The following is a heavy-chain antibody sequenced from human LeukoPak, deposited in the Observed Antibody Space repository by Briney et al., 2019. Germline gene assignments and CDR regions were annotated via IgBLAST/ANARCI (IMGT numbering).Heavy chain of an antibody. J-gene: IGHJ4*02. CDR3: ARGEGYCSSTSCYWPDY. V-gene: IGHV3-30-3*01. D-gene: IGHD2-2*01. CDR2: ISYDGSNK. CDR1: GFTFSSYA. Sequence: PGGSLRLSCAASGFTFSSYAMHWVRQAPGKGLEWVAVISYDGSNKYYADSVKGRFTISRDNSKNTLYLQMNSLRAEDTAVYYCARGEGYCSSTSCYWPDYWGQGTLVTVSS.